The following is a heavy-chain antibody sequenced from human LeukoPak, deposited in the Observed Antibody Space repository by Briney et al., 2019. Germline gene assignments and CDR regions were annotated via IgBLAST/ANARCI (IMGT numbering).Heavy chain of an antibody. D-gene: IGHD6-19*01. Sequence: HGESLKISCKGSGYSFINYWIGWVRQMPGKGLEWMGIIYPGDSDTRYSPSFQGQVTISADKSISPAYLQWSSLKASDTAMYYCARRGAVAEIDYWGQGTLVTVSS. CDR3: ARRGAVAEIDY. J-gene: IGHJ4*02. CDR1: GYSFINYW. CDR2: IYPGDSDT. V-gene: IGHV5-51*01.